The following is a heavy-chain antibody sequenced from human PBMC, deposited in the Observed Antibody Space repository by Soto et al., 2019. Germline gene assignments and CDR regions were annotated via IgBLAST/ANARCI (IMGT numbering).Heavy chain of an antibody. Sequence: QAQVVQSGAEVRKPGSSVKLSCKASEGTFNSYAIAWVRQAPGQGLEWMGGIIPYYNTLNYAQKFQDRVTITTDDSTNTVYMELSSLRSDDTAVYFCASGASRWYPYFFDSWAEGTLVTVSS. D-gene: IGHD6-13*01. CDR2: IIPYYNTL. CDR1: EGTFNSYA. J-gene: IGHJ4*02. V-gene: IGHV1-69*01. CDR3: ASGASRWYPYFFDS.